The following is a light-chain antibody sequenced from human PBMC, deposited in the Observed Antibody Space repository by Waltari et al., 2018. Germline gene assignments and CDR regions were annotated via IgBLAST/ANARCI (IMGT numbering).Light chain of an antibody. CDR1: QSISSW. J-gene: IGKJ1*01. Sequence: DIVMTQSPSTLSASVGDRVTITCRASQSISSWLAWYQQKPGKAPKLLIYDASSLESGVPSRFSGSGSGTEFTLTISSLQPDDFATYYCQQYNSYSAFGQGTKVEIK. CDR3: QQYNSYSA. V-gene: IGKV1-5*01. CDR2: DAS.